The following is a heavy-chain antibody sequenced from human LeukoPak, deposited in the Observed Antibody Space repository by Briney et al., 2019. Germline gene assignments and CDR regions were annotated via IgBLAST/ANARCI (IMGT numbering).Heavy chain of an antibody. Sequence: GGSLRLSCAASGFSFDDYAMHWVRHAPGKGLEWVSVISWNTGHIDYADSVKGRFTISRDNTKNSLFLDMNSLRTEDTALYYCVKDKYCSNGVCYRSSLDVWGKGTTVIVSS. CDR1: GFSFDDYA. J-gene: IGHJ6*04. D-gene: IGHD2-8*01. CDR3: VKDKYCSNGVCYRSSLDV. V-gene: IGHV3-9*01. CDR2: ISWNTGHI.